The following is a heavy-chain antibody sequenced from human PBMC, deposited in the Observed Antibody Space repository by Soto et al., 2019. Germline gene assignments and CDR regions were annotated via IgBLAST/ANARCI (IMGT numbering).Heavy chain of an antibody. J-gene: IGHJ4*02. D-gene: IGHD2-15*01. CDR1: GYTLTELS. V-gene: IGHV1-24*01. Sequence: GASVKVSCKVSGYTLTELSMHWVRQAPGKGLEWMGGFDPEDGETIYAQKFQGRVTMTEDTPTDTAYMELSSLRSEDTAVYYCATDRYCSGGSCYITLFDYWGQGTLVTVSS. CDR3: ATDRYCSGGSCYITLFDY. CDR2: FDPEDGET.